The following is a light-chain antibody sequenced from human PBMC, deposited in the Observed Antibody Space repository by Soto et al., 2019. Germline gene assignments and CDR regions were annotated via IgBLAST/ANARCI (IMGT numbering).Light chain of an antibody. CDR3: QQYVDLPPT. CDR1: QDINNY. J-gene: IGKJ4*01. CDR2: DAS. V-gene: IGKV1-33*01. Sequence: DIQMTQSPSPLSASVGDRVTISCQASQDINNYLNWYQQKPGKAPKLLIYDASKLETGVPSRFSGSGSGTDFTFTISSLQPEDIATYFCQQYVDLPPTFGGGTKVEIK.